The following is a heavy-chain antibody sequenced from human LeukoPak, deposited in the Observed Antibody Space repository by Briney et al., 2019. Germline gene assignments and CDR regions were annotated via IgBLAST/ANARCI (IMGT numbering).Heavy chain of an antibody. CDR2: ISSSSSYI. D-gene: IGHD4-17*01. J-gene: IGHJ3*02. CDR1: GFTFSSYS. Sequence: PGGSLRLSCAASGFTFSSYSMNWVRQAPGKGLEWVSSISSSSSYIYYADSVKGRFTVSRDNAKNSLYLQMNSLRAEDTAVYYCARAVYGFDAFDIWGQGTMVTVSS. V-gene: IGHV3-21*01. CDR3: ARAVYGFDAFDI.